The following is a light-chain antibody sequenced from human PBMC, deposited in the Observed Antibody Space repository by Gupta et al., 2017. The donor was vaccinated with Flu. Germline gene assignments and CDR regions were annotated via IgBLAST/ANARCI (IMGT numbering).Light chain of an antibody. V-gene: IGLV2-8*01. CDR2: AVS. J-gene: IGLJ3*02. CDR3: SSYGGSNNLWV. CDR1: SSDVGGYNY. Sequence: VTTSCTGTSSDVGGYNYVSWYHHHPGNAPKLIIYAVSERPSGVPARFSGSKSGNTASLTVSGLQAEDEADYFCSSYGGSNNLWVFGGGTKLTVL.